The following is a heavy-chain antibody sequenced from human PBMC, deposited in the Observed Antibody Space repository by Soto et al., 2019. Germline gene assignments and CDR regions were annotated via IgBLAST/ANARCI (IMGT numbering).Heavy chain of an antibody. Sequence: GASVKVSCKASGGTFSSYAISWVRQAPGQGLEWMGGIIPIFGTANYAQKFQGRVTMTRNTSISTAYMELSSLRSEDTAVYYCARAGGTYCSSTSCYVDYYYYYGMDVWGQGTTVTVSS. J-gene: IGHJ6*02. CDR3: ARAGGTYCSSTSCYVDYYYYYGMDV. CDR2: IIPIFGTA. V-gene: IGHV1-69*05. D-gene: IGHD2-2*01. CDR1: GGTFSSYA.